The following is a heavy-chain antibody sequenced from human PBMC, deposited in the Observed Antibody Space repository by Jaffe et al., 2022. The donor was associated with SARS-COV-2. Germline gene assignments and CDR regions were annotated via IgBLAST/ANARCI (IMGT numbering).Heavy chain of an antibody. CDR1: GFTFDDWA. Sequence: EIQLVESGGGLVQPGRSLRLSCAASGFTFDDWAMHWVRQAPGKGLEWVAGVNWNSDTEDYADSVKGRFTISRDNAKNSLYLQMNSLRPEDTALYYCARDPCSSATCYGGSYMDVWGNGTTVTVS. CDR3: ARDPCSSATCYGGSYMDV. J-gene: IGHJ6*03. CDR2: VNWNSDTE. D-gene: IGHD2-2*01. V-gene: IGHV3-9*01.